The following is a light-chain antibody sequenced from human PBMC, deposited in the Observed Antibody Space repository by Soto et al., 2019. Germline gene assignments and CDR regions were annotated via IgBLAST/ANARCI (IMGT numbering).Light chain of an antibody. CDR2: DTS. Sequence: EILLTQSPGTLALSPGERATLSCRASQSVSSSYLAWYQQKPGQAPRVLIYDTSSRATGIPDRFSGSGSGTDFTLTISRLEPEDFAVYYCQQYGSSPTFGQGTKVDIK. CDR3: QQYGSSPT. J-gene: IGKJ1*01. V-gene: IGKV3-20*01. CDR1: QSVSSSY.